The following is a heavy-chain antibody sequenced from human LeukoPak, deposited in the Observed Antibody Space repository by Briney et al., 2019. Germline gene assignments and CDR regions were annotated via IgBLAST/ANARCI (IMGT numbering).Heavy chain of an antibody. CDR2: ISYDGSNK. Sequence: PGGSLRLSCAASGFTFSSYWMHWVRQAPGKGLEWVAVISYDGSNKYYADSVKGRFTISRDNSKNTLYLQMNSLRAEDTAVYYCARGGITIFGVVGGYGMDVWGQGTTVTVSS. CDR3: ARGGITIFGVVGGYGMDV. CDR1: GFTFSSYW. J-gene: IGHJ6*02. D-gene: IGHD3-3*01. V-gene: IGHV3-30-3*01.